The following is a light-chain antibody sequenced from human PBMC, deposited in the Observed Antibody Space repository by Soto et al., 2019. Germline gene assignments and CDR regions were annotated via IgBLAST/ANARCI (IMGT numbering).Light chain of an antibody. Sequence: ERVMTQSPTPMSVSPGRRITLCCRASQSVSSNLAWYQQKPGQAPRIIIYGASTRATGIPARFSGSGSGTEFTLTISSLQSEDFAVYYCEQYNNWPHAFGGGTKVDI. CDR2: GAS. V-gene: IGKV3-15*01. CDR1: QSVSSN. CDR3: EQYNNWPHA. J-gene: IGKJ4*01.